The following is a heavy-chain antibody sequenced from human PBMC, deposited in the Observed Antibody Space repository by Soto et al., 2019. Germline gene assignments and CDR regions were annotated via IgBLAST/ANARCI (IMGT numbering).Heavy chain of an antibody. J-gene: IGHJ6*02. CDR3: AGGGGDIVLVPAAIGYGMDV. V-gene: IGHV3-30-3*01. Sequence: QVQLVESGGGVVQPGRSLRLSCAASGFTFSSYAMHWVRQAPGKGLEWVAVISYDGSNKYYADSVKGRFTISRDNSKNTLYRQMNSLGAEDTAVYYCAGGGGDIVLVPAAIGYGMDVWGQGTTVTVSS. CDR2: ISYDGSNK. D-gene: IGHD2-2*01. CDR1: GFTFSSYA.